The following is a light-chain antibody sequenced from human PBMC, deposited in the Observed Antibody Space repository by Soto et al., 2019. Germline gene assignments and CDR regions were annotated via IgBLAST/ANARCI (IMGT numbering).Light chain of an antibody. CDR2: KDS. Sequence: SYELSQPSSVSASPGQTARITCSGDVLAKTYARWFQQKPGQAPVLVIYKDSERPSGIPERFSGSSSGITVTLTISGAQVEDEADYYCYSATDNIRVFGGGTKLTVL. CDR1: VLAKTY. CDR3: YSATDNIRV. J-gene: IGLJ3*02. V-gene: IGLV3-27*01.